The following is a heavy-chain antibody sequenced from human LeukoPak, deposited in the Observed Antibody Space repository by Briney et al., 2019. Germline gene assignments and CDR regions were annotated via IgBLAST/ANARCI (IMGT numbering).Heavy chain of an antibody. CDR3: ARVAVGNYGDYNPLDY. D-gene: IGHD4-17*01. J-gene: IGHJ4*02. CDR2: INTNTGNP. Sequence: GASVTVSCKASGYTFTSYPMNWVRQAPGQGLEWMGWINTNTGNPTYAQGFTGRFVFSLDTSVSTAYLQISSLKAEDTAVYYCARVAVGNYGDYNPLDYWGQGTLVTVSS. CDR1: GYTFTSYP. V-gene: IGHV7-4-1*02.